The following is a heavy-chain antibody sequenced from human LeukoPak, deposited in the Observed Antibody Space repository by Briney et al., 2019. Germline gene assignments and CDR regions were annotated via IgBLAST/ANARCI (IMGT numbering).Heavy chain of an antibody. CDR1: GGSISSSGYY. CDR3: ARVHIAAAVGFYYYYYGMDV. J-gene: IGHJ6*02. CDR2: IYYSGST. D-gene: IGHD6-13*01. V-gene: IGHV4-39*01. Sequence: SETLSLTCTVSGGSISSSGYYWGWIRQPPGKGLEWIGSIYYSGSTYYNPSLKSRVTISVDTSKNQFSLKLSSVTAADTAVYYCARVHIAAAVGFYYYYYGMDVWGQGTTVTVSS.